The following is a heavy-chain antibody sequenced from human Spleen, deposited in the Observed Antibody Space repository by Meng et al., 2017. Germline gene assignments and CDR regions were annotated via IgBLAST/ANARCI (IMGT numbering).Heavy chain of an antibody. V-gene: IGHV3-30*01. CDR3: AREGITIFGVDLYYFDY. CDR1: GFTVSHNY. J-gene: IGHJ4*02. D-gene: IGHD3-3*01. CDR2: ISYDGSNK. Sequence: GESLKISCAASGFTVSHNYMSWVRQAPGKGLEWVAVISYDGSNKYYADSVKGRFTISRDNSKNTLYLQMNSLRAEDTAVYYCAREGITIFGVDLYYFDYWGQGTLVTVSS.